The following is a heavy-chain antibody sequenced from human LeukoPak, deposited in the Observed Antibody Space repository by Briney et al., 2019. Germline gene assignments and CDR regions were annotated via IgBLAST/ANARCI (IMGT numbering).Heavy chain of an antibody. J-gene: IGHJ4*02. D-gene: IGHD3-9*01. CDR3: ARGLRYFDWLFDY. Sequence: GGSLRLSCAASGFSFSNYAMSWVRQAPARGPEWVSSIRGGGETFYADSVKGRFTISRDNAKNSLYLQMNSLRAEDTAVYYCARGLRYFDWLFDYWGQGTLVTVSS. CDR1: GFSFSNYA. V-gene: IGHV3-21*01. CDR2: IRGGGET.